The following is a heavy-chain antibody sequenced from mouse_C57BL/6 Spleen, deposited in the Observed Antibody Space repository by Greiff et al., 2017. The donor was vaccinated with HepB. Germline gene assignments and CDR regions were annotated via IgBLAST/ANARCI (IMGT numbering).Heavy chain of an antibody. CDR1: GYTFTSYW. J-gene: IGHJ3*01. CDR3: ARGTYSNSAWFAY. D-gene: IGHD2-5*01. V-gene: IGHV1-52*01. CDR2: IDPSDSET. Sequence: VQLQQPGAELVRPGSSVKLSCKASGYTFTSYWMPWVKQRPIQGLEWIGNIDPSDSETHYNQKFKDKATLTVDKSSSTAYMQRSSLTSEDSAVYYCARGTYSNSAWFAYWGQGTLVTVSA.